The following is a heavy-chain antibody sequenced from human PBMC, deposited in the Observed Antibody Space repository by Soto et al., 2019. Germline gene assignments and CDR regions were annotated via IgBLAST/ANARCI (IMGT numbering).Heavy chain of an antibody. V-gene: IGHV4-34*01. CDR2: INHSGST. J-gene: IGHJ6*02. CDR3: ARGLDMVRGVIITYYYYGMDV. D-gene: IGHD3-10*01. Sequence: PSETLSLTCAVYGGSFSGYYWSWIRQHTGKGLEWIGEINHSGSTNYNPSLKSRVTISVDTSKNQFSLKLSSVTAADTAVYYCARGLDMVRGVIITYYYYGMDVWGQGTTVTVSS. CDR1: GGSFSGYY.